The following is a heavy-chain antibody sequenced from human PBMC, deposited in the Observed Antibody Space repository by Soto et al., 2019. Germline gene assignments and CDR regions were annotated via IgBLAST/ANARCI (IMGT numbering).Heavy chain of an antibody. V-gene: IGHV3-13*01. CDR3: ASSSSGWYYFDY. CDR1: GFTFSSYD. CDR2: IGTAGDT. Sequence: GGSLRLSCAASGFTFSSYDMHWVRQATGKGLEWVSAIGTAGDTYYPGSVKGRFTISRENAKNSLYLQMNSLRAEDTAVYYCASSSSGWYYFDYWGQGTLVTVSS. D-gene: IGHD6-19*01. J-gene: IGHJ4*02.